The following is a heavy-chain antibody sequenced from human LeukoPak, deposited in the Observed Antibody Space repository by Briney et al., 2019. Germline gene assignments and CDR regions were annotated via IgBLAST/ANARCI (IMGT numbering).Heavy chain of an antibody. V-gene: IGHV3-23*01. J-gene: IGHJ3*02. Sequence: GGSLRLSCAASGFTFSSYAMSWVRQAPGKGLEWVSAISGSGGSTYYADSVKGRFTTSRDNSKNTLYLQMNSLRAEDTAVYYCAKRRWLGWDAFDIWGQGTMVTVSS. CDR2: ISGSGGST. D-gene: IGHD3-22*01. CDR1: GFTFSSYA. CDR3: AKRRWLGWDAFDI.